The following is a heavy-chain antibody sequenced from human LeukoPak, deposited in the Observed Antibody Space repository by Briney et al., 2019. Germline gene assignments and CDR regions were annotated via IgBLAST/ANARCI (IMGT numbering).Heavy chain of an antibody. Sequence: PGGSLRLSCAASGFTFSSYGMHWVRQAPGKGLEWVAVISYDGSNKYYADSVKGRFTISRDNSKNTLYLQMNSLRAEDTAVYYCARDGGYGSGSYPHYYGMDVWGQGTTVTVSS. CDR3: ARDGGYGSGSYPHYYGMDV. CDR2: ISYDGSNK. J-gene: IGHJ6*02. CDR1: GFTFSSYG. V-gene: IGHV3-30*03. D-gene: IGHD3-10*01.